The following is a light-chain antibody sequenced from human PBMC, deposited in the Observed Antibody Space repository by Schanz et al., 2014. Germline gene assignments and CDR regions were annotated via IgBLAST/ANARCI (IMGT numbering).Light chain of an antibody. CDR2: DVN. J-gene: IGLJ2*01. CDR1: SSDVGGYNY. V-gene: IGLV2-14*01. CDR3: SSYGGSNFVV. Sequence: QSALTQPASVSGSPGQSITISCTGTSSDVGGYNYVSWYQQYPGKAPKLIIYDVNNRPSGVSNRFSGSKSGNTASLTISGLQAEDEADYYCSSYGGSNFVVFGGGTKLTVL.